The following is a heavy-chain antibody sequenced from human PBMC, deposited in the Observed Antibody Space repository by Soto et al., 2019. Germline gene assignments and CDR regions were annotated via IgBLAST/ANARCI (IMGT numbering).Heavy chain of an antibody. Sequence: PGGSLRLSCAASGFTFSSYWMSWVRQAPGKGLEWVANINRDGSDKYYVDSVKGRFTISRDNAKNSLYLQMNSLRAEDTAVYYCASVKGSSSSVDYWGQGTLVTVSS. CDR1: GFTFSSYW. V-gene: IGHV3-7*01. J-gene: IGHJ4*02. D-gene: IGHD6-6*01. CDR2: INRDGSDK. CDR3: ASVKGSSSSVDY.